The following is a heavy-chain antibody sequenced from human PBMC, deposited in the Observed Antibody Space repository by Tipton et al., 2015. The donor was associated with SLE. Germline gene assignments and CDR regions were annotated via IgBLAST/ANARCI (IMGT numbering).Heavy chain of an antibody. Sequence: TLSLTCTVSSGSLSPHYWNWIRQHPGKGLAWIGYIYFIGRTNYNASLRSRLTISLDTSKNQFSLKLSSVTAADTAVYYCARRRGSSWYEDYFDYWGQGTLVTVSS. CDR3: ARRRGSSWYEDYFDY. CDR1: SGSLSPHY. J-gene: IGHJ4*02. D-gene: IGHD6-13*01. CDR2: IYFIGRT. V-gene: IGHV4-59*11.